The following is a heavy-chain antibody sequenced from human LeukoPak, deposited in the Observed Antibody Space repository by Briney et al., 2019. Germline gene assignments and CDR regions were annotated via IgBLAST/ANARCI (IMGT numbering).Heavy chain of an antibody. J-gene: IGHJ6*03. CDR2: ISSSGSTI. CDR1: GFTFSSYE. CDR3: ARCDSSGYYYARYYYYYMDV. Sequence: GGSLSLSCAASGFTFSSYEMNWVRQAPGKGLEWVSYISSSGSTIYYADSVKGRFTISRDNAKNSLYLQMNSLRAEDTAVYYCARCDSSGYYYARYYYYYMDVWGKGTTVTVSS. V-gene: IGHV3-48*03. D-gene: IGHD3-22*01.